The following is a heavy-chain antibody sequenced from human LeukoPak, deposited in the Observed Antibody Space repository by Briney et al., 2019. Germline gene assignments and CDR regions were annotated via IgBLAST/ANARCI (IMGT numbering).Heavy chain of an antibody. CDR1: GFTFSSYG. Sequence: GGPLRLSCAASGFTFSSYGMHWVRQAPGKGLAWVAVISYDGSNKYYADSVKGRFTISRDNSKNTLYLQMNSLRAEDTAVYYCAKSMTTVTTIDYWGQGTLATVSS. V-gene: IGHV3-30*18. CDR2: ISYDGSNK. CDR3: AKSMTTVTTIDY. D-gene: IGHD4-17*01. J-gene: IGHJ4*02.